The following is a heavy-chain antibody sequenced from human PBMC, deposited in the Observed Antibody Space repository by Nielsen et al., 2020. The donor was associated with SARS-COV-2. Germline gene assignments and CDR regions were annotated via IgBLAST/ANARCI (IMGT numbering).Heavy chain of an antibody. Sequence: GESLKISCAASGFTFSMYAMSWVRQAPGKGPRGLEWVSAISGSGGRTFYADSVKGRFTISRDNSKNTLDLQMNSLRVEDTAVYYCAKAGAKFSSAWSVWFDPWGQGTLVTVSS. J-gene: IGHJ5*02. CDR2: ISGSGGRT. V-gene: IGHV3-23*01. CDR1: GFTFSMYA. D-gene: IGHD6-13*01. CDR3: AKAGAKFSSAWSVWFDP.